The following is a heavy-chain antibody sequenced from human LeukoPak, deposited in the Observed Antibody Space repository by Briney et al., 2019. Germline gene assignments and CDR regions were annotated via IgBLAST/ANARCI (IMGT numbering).Heavy chain of an antibody. J-gene: IGHJ4*02. CDR3: ASDQPGYSYGFDYFDY. D-gene: IGHD5-18*01. CDR2: ISAYNGNT. CDR1: GYTFTSYC. Sequence: ASVKVSCKASGYTFTSYCISWVRQAPGQGLEWMGWISAYNGNTNYAQKLQGRVTMTTDTSTSTAYMELRSLRSDDTAVSSCASDQPGYSYGFDYFDYWGQGTLVTVSS. V-gene: IGHV1-18*01.